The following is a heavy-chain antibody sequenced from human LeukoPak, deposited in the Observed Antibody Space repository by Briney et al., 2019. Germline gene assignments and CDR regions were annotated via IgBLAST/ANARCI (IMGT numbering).Heavy chain of an antibody. CDR2: IYTSGST. J-gene: IGHJ1*01. Sequence: SETLSLTCTVSGGSISSYYWGWIRQPAGKGLEWIGRIYTSGSTNYNPSLKSRVTMSVDTSKNQFSLKLSSVTAADTAVYYCARGVPAAAPEEYFQHWGQGTLVTVSS. CDR3: ARGVPAAAPEEYFQH. D-gene: IGHD2-2*01. V-gene: IGHV4-4*07. CDR1: GGSISSYY.